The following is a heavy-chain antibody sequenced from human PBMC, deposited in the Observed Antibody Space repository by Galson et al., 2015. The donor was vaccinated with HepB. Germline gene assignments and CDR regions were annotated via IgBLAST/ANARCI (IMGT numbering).Heavy chain of an antibody. CDR3: ARDGYYDILTGYYTGFDY. V-gene: IGHV3-21*01. D-gene: IGHD3-9*01. J-gene: IGHJ4*02. CDR2: ISSSSSYI. CDR1: GFTFSSYS. Sequence: SLRLSCAASGFTFSSYSMNWVRQAPGKGLEWVSSISSSSSYIYYADSVKGRFTISRDNAKNSLYLQMNSLRAEDTAVYYCARDGYYDILTGYYTGFDYWGQGTLVTVSS.